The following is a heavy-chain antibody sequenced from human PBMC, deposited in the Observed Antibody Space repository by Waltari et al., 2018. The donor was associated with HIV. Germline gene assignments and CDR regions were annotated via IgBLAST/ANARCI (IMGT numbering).Heavy chain of an antibody. CDR1: GGSISSSSYY. Sequence: QLQLQESGPGLVKPSETLSLTCTVSGGSISSSSYYWGWIRQPPGKGLAWIGSIYYSGSTYYNPSLKSRVTISVDTSKNQFSLKLSSVTAADTAVYYCARRVWSGYYTDSYYYYGMDVWGQGTTVTVSS. J-gene: IGHJ6*02. CDR3: ARRVWSGYYTDSYYYYGMDV. D-gene: IGHD3-3*01. CDR2: IYYSGST. V-gene: IGHV4-39*01.